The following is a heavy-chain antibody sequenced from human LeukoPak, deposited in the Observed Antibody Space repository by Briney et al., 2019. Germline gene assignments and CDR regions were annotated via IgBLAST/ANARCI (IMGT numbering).Heavy chain of an antibody. V-gene: IGHV4-34*01. D-gene: IGHD3-3*01. J-gene: IGHJ4*02. CDR3: ARGSRVPYYDFWSGYLDY. CDR1: GGSFSGYY. Sequence: SETLSLTCAVYGGSFSGYYWSWIRQPPGKGLEWIGEINHSESTNYNPSLKSRVTISVDTSKNQFSLKLSSVTAADTAVYYCARGSRVPYYDFWSGYLDYWGQGTLVTVSS. CDR2: INHSEST.